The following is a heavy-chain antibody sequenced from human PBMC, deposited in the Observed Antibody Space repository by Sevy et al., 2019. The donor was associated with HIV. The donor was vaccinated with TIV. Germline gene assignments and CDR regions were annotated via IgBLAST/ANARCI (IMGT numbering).Heavy chain of an antibody. D-gene: IGHD5-12*01. CDR2: ISYDGSNK. CDR1: GFTFSNYA. CDR3: ARVDEQRWLRLYYFDY. Sequence: GGSLRLSCAASGFTFSNYAMHWVRQAPGKGLEWVAVISYDGSNKYYADSVKGRFTISRDNSKNTLYLQMNSLRAEDKAVYYCARVDEQRWLRLYYFDYWGQGTPVTVSS. V-gene: IGHV3-30*04. J-gene: IGHJ4*02.